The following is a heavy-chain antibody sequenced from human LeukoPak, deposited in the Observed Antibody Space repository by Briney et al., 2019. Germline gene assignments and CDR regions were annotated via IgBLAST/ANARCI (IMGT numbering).Heavy chain of an antibody. D-gene: IGHD3-10*01. V-gene: IGHV3-48*02. Sequence: GGSLRLSCAASGFTFTSYNMNWVRRAPGKGLEWVSYISSSGSTIYYADSVKGRFTISRDNAKNSLYLQMNSLRDEDTAVYYCARDYGSHGEYFDYWGQGTLVTVSS. CDR3: ARDYGSHGEYFDY. J-gene: IGHJ4*02. CDR2: ISSSGSTI. CDR1: GFTFTSYN.